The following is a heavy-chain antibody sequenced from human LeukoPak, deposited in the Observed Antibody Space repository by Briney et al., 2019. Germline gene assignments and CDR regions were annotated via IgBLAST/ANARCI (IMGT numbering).Heavy chain of an antibody. Sequence: PSETLSLTCTVSGGSISTYYWSWIRQPPGKGLEWIGFVYCSGTTEYNPSLKSRTTISVDTSKNQFSLELSSVTAADTAVYYCARDPAGTVAHSWGQGILVTVSS. V-gene: IGHV4-59*01. CDR2: VYCSGTT. D-gene: IGHD1-7*01. J-gene: IGHJ4*02. CDR1: GGSISTYY. CDR3: ARDPAGTVAHS.